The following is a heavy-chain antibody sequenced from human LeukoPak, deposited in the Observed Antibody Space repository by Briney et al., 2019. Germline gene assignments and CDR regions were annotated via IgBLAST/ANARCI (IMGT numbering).Heavy chain of an antibody. CDR3: ARHRLAAMVTGFDY. D-gene: IGHD5-18*01. Sequence: GESLQISCRGSGYNFTSYWIGWVRQLPGKGLEWMGIIYPGDSDTRYSPSFQGQVTISADKSISTAYLQWSSLKASDTAMYYCARHRLAAMVTGFDYWGQGTLVTVSS. CDR2: IYPGDSDT. V-gene: IGHV5-51*01. J-gene: IGHJ4*02. CDR1: GYNFTSYW.